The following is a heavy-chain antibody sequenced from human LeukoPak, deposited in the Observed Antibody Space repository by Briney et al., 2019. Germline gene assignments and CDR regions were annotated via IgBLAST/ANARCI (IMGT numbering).Heavy chain of an antibody. Sequence: PGGSLRLSCAASGFAFSTYAMHCVRQAPGKGLEWVAVIWYDGRFKYYADSVNGRFSISRDNSKNTMYLQMNSLRPDDTAIYYCAEDRAVAGSDARYYFDLWGQGTLVTVSS. J-gene: IGHJ4*02. CDR3: AEDRAVAGSDARYYFDL. D-gene: IGHD6-19*01. CDR2: IWYDGRFK. V-gene: IGHV3-33*06. CDR1: GFAFSTYA.